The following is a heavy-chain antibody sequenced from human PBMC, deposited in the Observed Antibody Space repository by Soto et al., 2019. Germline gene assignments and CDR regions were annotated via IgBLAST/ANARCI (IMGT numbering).Heavy chain of an antibody. CDR1: GYTFTSYG. D-gene: IGHD4-17*01. CDR2: ISAYNGNT. V-gene: IGHV1-18*01. CDR3: ARDVFYGDYWDYYYYYMDV. J-gene: IGHJ6*03. Sequence: VKVSCKASGYTFTSYGISWVRQAPGQGLEWMGWISAYNGNTNYAQKLQGRVTMTTDTSTSTAYMELRSLRSDDTAVYYCARDVFYGDYWDYYYYYMDVWGKGTTVTVSS.